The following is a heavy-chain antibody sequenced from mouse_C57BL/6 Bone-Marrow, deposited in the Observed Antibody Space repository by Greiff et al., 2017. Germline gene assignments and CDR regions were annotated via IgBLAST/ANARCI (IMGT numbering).Heavy chain of an antibody. J-gene: IGHJ4*01. CDR3: ARGYGYDYSMDY. CDR1: GYSFTDYN. Sequence: VQLQQSGPELVTPGASVKISCKASGYSFTDYNMNWVKQSNGTSLEWIGVINPNSGTTSYNQKFKGKATLTVDQSSSTDYMQLNSLTSEDSAVYYCARGYGYDYSMDYWGQGTSVTVSS. V-gene: IGHV1-39*01. CDR2: INPNSGTT. D-gene: IGHD2-2*01.